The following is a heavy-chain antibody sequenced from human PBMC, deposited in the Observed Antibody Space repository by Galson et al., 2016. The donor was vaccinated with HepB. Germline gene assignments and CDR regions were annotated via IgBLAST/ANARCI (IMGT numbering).Heavy chain of an antibody. D-gene: IGHD6-19*01. V-gene: IGHV3-23*01. CDR2: ISGIGGGT. J-gene: IGHJ5*02. Sequence: SLRLSCAVSGFTFSSYPMSWVRQAPGKGLDWVSSISGIGGGTSYAGSVKGRFTISRDISKNTLYLEMNSLRVEDTAVYYCAKALGYSSGFSRRQNTGGFDPWGQGTLVTVSS. CDR1: GFTFSSYP. CDR3: AKALGYSSGFSRRQNTGGFDP.